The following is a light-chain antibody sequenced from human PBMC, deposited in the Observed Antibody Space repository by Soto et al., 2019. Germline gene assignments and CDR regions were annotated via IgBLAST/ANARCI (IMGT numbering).Light chain of an antibody. Sequence: IQMTQSPSSVSASVGDRVTVTCRASQHISSRLAWFQQKPGRAPKYLIQAASILQSGFPSRFAGSGSGTDFTLTINTLQPEDFATYYCLQVKSFPRTFGQGTKVDIK. J-gene: IGKJ1*01. CDR2: AAS. CDR1: QHISSR. CDR3: LQVKSFPRT. V-gene: IGKV1-12*01.